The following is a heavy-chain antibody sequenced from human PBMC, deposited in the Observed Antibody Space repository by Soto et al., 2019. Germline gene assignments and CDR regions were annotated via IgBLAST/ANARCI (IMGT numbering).Heavy chain of an antibody. V-gene: IGHV1-18*01. D-gene: IGHD6-19*01. Sequence: ASVKVSCKASGYTFTSYGISWVRQAPGQGLERMGWISDYNGNTNYAQKLQGRVTMTTDTSTSTAYMELRSLRSDDTAVYYCARETEQWLVRAFDIWGQGTMVTVSS. CDR2: ISDYNGNT. CDR1: GYTFTSYG. CDR3: ARETEQWLVRAFDI. J-gene: IGHJ3*02.